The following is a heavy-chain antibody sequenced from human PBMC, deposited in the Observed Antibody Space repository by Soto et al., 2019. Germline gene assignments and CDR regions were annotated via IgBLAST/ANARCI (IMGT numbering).Heavy chain of an antibody. CDR1: VFTFSSDS. D-gene: IGHD5-18*01. CDR3: ASNGFSYGR. V-gene: IGHV3-48*02. J-gene: IGHJ1*01. Sequence: PWGSLLVACVYYVFTFSSDSMNWVRQGPGKGLDWVSYISRDSANKFYTDSVKGRFIISGDNARNSLFLQMNNVSDEDTGVYYCASNGFSYGRWGQGTLVTVSS. CDR2: ISRDSANK.